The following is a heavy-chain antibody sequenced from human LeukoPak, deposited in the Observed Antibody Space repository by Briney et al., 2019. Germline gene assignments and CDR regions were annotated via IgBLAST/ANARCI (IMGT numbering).Heavy chain of an antibody. Sequence: GGSLRLSCAASGFTVSSNYMSWVRQAPGKGLEWVSVIYSGGSTYYADSVKGRFTISRDNSKNTLYLQMNSLRAEDTAVYYCARENPEYGDYSFDYWGQGTLVTVSS. D-gene: IGHD4-17*01. CDR3: ARENPEYGDYSFDY. CDR1: GFTVSSNY. CDR2: IYSGGST. J-gene: IGHJ4*02. V-gene: IGHV3-53*01.